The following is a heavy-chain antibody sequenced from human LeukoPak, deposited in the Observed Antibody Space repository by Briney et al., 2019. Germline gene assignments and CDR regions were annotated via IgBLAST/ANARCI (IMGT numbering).Heavy chain of an antibody. V-gene: IGHV1-18*01. CDR1: GYTFTSYG. J-gene: IGHJ6*03. CDR2: ISAYNGNT. D-gene: IGHD3-10*01. Sequence: GASVKVSCKASGYTFTSYGISWVRQAPGQGLEWMGWISAYNGNTNYAQELQGRVTMTTDTSTSTAYMELRSLRSDDTAVYYCARAYYYGSGSYYNPYYYYYYYMDVWGKGTTVTVSS. CDR3: ARAYYYGSGSYYNPYYYYYYYMDV.